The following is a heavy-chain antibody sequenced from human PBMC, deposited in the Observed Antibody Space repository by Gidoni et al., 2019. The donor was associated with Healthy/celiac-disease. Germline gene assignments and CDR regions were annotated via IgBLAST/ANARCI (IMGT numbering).Heavy chain of an antibody. D-gene: IGHD5-12*01. Sequence: EVQLVESGGGLVKPGGSLRLSCAASGFTFSSYSMNWVRQAPGKGLEWVSSISSSSSYIYYADSVKGRFTISRDNAKNSLYLQMNSLRAEDTAVYYCARSDGYNTNFDYWGQGTLVTVSS. CDR1: GFTFSSYS. V-gene: IGHV3-21*01. CDR3: ARSDGYNTNFDY. J-gene: IGHJ4*02. CDR2: ISSSSSYI.